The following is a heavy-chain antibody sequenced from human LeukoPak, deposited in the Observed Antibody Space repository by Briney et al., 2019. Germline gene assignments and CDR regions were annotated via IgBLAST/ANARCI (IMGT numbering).Heavy chain of an antibody. CDR2: IYYSGSS. Sequence: SETLSLTCTVSGDSMSFTTYYWSWIRQPPVKGLEWIGYIYYSGSSDSTPSLKSRVTMSVDTSKNQFSLKLSSVTAADTAVYYCARKSYDSSGYDCWGQGTLVTVSS. J-gene: IGHJ4*02. CDR1: GDSMSFTTYY. CDR3: ARKSYDSSGYDC. D-gene: IGHD3-22*01. V-gene: IGHV4-61*01.